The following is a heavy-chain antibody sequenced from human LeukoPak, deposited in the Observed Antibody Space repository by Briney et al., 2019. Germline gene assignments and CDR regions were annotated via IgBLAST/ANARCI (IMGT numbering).Heavy chain of an antibody. CDR1: GFTFSNYA. J-gene: IGHJ4*02. Sequence: LPGGSLRLSCAASGFTFSNYAMSWARQAPGKGLEWVSSISNSGGSTYYADSVKGRFTISRDNSKNTLYLEMNSLRAEDTAIYFCARDPRNLIFPHDCRGQGTLVTVSS. D-gene: IGHD2-21*02. CDR2: ISNSGGST. CDR3: ARDPRNLIFPHDC. V-gene: IGHV3-23*01.